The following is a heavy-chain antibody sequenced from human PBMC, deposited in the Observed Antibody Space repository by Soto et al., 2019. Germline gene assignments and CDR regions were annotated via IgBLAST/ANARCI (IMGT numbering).Heavy chain of an antibody. Sequence: GGSLRLSCAASGFTFSSYWMSWVRQAPGKGLEWVANIKQDGSEKYYVVSVKGRFTISRDNAKNSLYLQMNSLRAEDTAVYYCARAVLLWFGEYMDVWGKGTTVTVSS. CDR3: ARAVLLWFGEYMDV. D-gene: IGHD3-10*01. J-gene: IGHJ6*03. CDR2: IKQDGSEK. V-gene: IGHV3-7*01. CDR1: GFTFSSYW.